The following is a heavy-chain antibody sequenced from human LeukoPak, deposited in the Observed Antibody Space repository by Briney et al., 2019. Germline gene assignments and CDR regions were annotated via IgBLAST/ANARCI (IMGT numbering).Heavy chain of an antibody. V-gene: IGHV4-59*01. CDR1: VGSISSYY. J-gene: IGHJ3*02. CDR3: ARVVYSSSFFAFDI. Sequence: PSETLSLTCTVSVGSISSYYWSWIRQPPGKGLEWIGYIYYSGSTNYNPSLKSRVTISVDTSKNQFSLKLSSVTAADTAVYYCARVVYSSSFFAFDIWGQGTMVTVSS. CDR2: IYYSGST. D-gene: IGHD6-13*01.